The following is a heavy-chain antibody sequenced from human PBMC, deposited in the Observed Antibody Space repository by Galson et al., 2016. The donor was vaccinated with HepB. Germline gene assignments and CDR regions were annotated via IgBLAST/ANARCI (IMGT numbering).Heavy chain of an antibody. J-gene: IGHJ5*02. V-gene: IGHV3-21*01. Sequence: SLRLSCAASGFTFSSYGMHWVRQAPGKGLEWISYINPSSRYIYYTASVKGRFTISRDNAKNSLYLQMNSLRGEDTAIYYCARAAGQGYSGSGSRLDLWGLGTLVTVSS. D-gene: IGHD3-10*01. CDR3: ARAAGQGYSGSGSRLDL. CDR2: INPSSRYI. CDR1: GFTFSSYG.